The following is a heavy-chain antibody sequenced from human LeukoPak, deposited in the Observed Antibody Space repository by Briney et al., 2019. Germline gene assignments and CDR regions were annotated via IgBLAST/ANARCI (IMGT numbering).Heavy chain of an antibody. V-gene: IGHV3-21*01. J-gene: IGHJ5*02. D-gene: IGHD3-10*01. CDR1: GFIFSSYT. CDR3: ARDVMVRNWFDP. Sequence: GVLRLSCAASGFIFSSYTMNWVRQAPGKGLEWVSSINSRSDKIFYADSVKGRFTISRDNAKNSLYLQMNSLRAEDTAVYYCARDVMVRNWFDPWGQGTLVTVS. CDR2: INSRSDKI.